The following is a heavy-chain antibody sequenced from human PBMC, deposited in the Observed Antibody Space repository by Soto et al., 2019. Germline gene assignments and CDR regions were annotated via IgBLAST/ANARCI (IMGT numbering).Heavy chain of an antibody. CDR3: ARGSSMVYAIALPFYFDY. V-gene: IGHV4-31*03. D-gene: IGHD2-8*01. CDR1: GGSISSGGYY. J-gene: IGHJ4*02. Sequence: QVQLQESGPGLVKPSQTLSLTCTVSGGSISSGGYYWSWIRQHPRKGLEWIGYIYYSGSTYNNLSLKSRVTISVDTSKNQCSLKLSSVTAEATAVYYCARGSSMVYAIALPFYFDYCGQGTLVTVSA. CDR2: IYYSGST.